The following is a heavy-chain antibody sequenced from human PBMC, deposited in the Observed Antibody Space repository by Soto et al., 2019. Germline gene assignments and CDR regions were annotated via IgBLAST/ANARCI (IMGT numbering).Heavy chain of an antibody. CDR1: VCTFSSYT. V-gene: IGHV1-8*02. Sequence: ASVKGSCKASVCTFSSYTISWVRQAPGQGLEWMGWMNPNSGNTGYAQKFQGRVTMTRNTSISTAYMELSSLRSEDTAVYYCARDLAGRIDYWGQGTLVTVSS. CDR2: MNPNSGNT. D-gene: IGHD6-25*01. CDR3: ARDLAGRIDY. J-gene: IGHJ4*02.